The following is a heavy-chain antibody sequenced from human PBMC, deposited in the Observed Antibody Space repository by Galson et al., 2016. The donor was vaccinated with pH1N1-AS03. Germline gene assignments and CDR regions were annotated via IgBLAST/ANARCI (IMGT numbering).Heavy chain of an antibody. Sequence: SLRLSCAASGFTVADNYMTWVRQAPGKGLEWVSIIYTGGSTYYADSVEGRFTISRHNSKNTLHLQMNSLRTEDTAVYYCAREGMMGAFDIWGQGTMVTVSS. CDR2: IYTGGST. CDR1: GFTVADNY. V-gene: IGHV3-53*04. J-gene: IGHJ3*02. D-gene: IGHD3-16*01. CDR3: AREGMMGAFDI.